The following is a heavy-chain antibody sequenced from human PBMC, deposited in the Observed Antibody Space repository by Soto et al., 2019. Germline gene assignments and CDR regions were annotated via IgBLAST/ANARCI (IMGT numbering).Heavy chain of an antibody. CDR3: ARTSSSSDAFDI. D-gene: IGHD6-6*01. J-gene: IGHJ3*02. CDR1: GGSFSGYY. V-gene: IGHV4-34*01. Sequence: SETLSLTCAVYGGSFSGYYWSWIRQPPGKGLEWIGEINHSGSTNYNPSLKSRVTISVDTSKSQFSLKLTSVTAADAAVYFCARTSSSSDAFDIWGQGTVVTVSS. CDR2: INHSGST.